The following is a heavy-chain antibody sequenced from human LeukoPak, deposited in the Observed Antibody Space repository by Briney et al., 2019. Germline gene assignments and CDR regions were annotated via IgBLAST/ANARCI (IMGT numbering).Heavy chain of an antibody. Sequence: PSETLSLTCIVSGGSISNYYWSWIRQPPGKGLEWIGYIHYSGSTNYNPSLESRATISLDTSKSQFSLKLSSVTAADTAIYYCARRYSSSWYYFDYWGQGTLVTVSS. CDR2: IHYSGST. J-gene: IGHJ4*02. D-gene: IGHD6-13*01. CDR3: ARRYSSSWYYFDY. V-gene: IGHV4-59*08. CDR1: GGSISNYY.